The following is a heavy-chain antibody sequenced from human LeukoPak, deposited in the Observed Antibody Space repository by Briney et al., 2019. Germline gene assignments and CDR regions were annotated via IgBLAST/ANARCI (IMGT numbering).Heavy chain of an antibody. CDR2: ISGRTGGT. D-gene: IGHD5-12*01. J-gene: IGHJ4*02. Sequence: PGGSLRLSCAASGFTFNTNAMSWVRQAPGKGLEWVSAISGRTGGTYDADSVKGLFTISRDNSKSTLYLQMDSLRAEDTAVYYCAKCGNSGCHLIDYWGQGTLVTVSS. CDR3: AKCGNSGCHLIDY. V-gene: IGHV3-23*01. CDR1: GFTFNTNA.